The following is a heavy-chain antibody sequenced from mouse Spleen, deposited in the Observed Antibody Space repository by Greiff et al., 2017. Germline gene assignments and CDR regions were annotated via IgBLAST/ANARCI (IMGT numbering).Heavy chain of an antibody. D-gene: IGHD2-4*01. CDR3: ARDGNDYDRAWFAY. CDR1: GFTFSSYA. V-gene: IGHV5-4*01. Sequence: EVMLVESGGGLVKPGGSLKLSCAASGFTFSSYAMSWVRQTPEKRLEWVATISDGGSYTYYPDNVKGRFTISRDNAKNNLYLQMSHLKSEDTAMYYCARDGNDYDRAWFAYWGQGTLVTVSA. J-gene: IGHJ3*01. CDR2: ISDGGSYT.